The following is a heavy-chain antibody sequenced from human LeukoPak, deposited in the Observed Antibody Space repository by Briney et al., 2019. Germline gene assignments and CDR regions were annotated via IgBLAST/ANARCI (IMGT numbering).Heavy chain of an antibody. CDR2: FSSSGST. CDR3: ARGDGDYGWFDP. CDR1: GDSITYFY. V-gene: IGHV4-4*07. Sequence: SETLSLTCSVSGDSITYFYWSWIRQAAGKGLEWIGRFSSSGSTDYNASLKSRVTISVDTSKNHFSLKLSSVTAADTAVYYCARGDGDYGWFDPWGQGTLVTVSS. D-gene: IGHD4-17*01. J-gene: IGHJ5*02.